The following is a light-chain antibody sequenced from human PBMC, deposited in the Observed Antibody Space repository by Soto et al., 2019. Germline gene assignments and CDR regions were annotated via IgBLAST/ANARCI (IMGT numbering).Light chain of an antibody. V-gene: IGKV3-20*01. CDR3: QQYGSSPPVT. CDR1: QSVSSSY. CDR2: GAS. Sequence: EIVLTQSPGTLSLSPGERATLSCRASQSVSSSYLAWYQQKPGQAPRLLIYGASSRATGIPDRFSGSGSRTDFTLTISRLEPEDFAVYYCQQYGSSPPVTFGQGTKLETK. J-gene: IGKJ2*01.